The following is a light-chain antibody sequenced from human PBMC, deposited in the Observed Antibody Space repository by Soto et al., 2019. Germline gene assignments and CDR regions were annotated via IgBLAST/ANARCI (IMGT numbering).Light chain of an antibody. J-gene: IGLJ2*01. CDR2: DVS. CDR1: SSDVGGYNY. CDR3: SSYTSNSNHVL. Sequence: QSALTQPASVSGSPGQSITLSCTGTSSDVGGYNYVSWYQQHPGKAPELIIHDVSNRPSGVSSRFSGSKSGNTASLTISGLQAEDEADYFCSSYTSNSNHVLFGGWTKLTVL. V-gene: IGLV2-14*01.